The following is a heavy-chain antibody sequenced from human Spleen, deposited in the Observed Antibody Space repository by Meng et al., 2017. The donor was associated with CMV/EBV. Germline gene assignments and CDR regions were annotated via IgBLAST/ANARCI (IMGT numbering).Heavy chain of an antibody. V-gene: IGHV1-69*10. CDR3: ARRTTSIAAAGTTHYGMDV. J-gene: IGHJ6*02. Sequence: SVKVSCKASGGTFSSYAISWVRQAPGQGLEWMGGIIPILGIANYAQKFQGRVTITADKSTSTAYMELSSLRSEDTAVYYCARRTTSIAAAGTTHYGMDVWGQGTPVTVSS. CDR2: IIPILGIA. D-gene: IGHD6-13*01. CDR1: GGTFSSYA.